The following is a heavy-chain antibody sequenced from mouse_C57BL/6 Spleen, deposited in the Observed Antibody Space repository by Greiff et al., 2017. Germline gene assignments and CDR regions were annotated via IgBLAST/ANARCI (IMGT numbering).Heavy chain of an antibody. CDR1: GYTFTDYY. CDR2: INPYNGGT. D-gene: IGHD2-3*01. J-gene: IGHJ4*01. Sequence: EVQLQQSGPVLVKPGASVKMSCKASGYTFTDYYMNWVKQSHGKSLEWIGVINPYNGGTSYNQKFKGKATLTVDKSSSTAYMELNSLTSEDSAVYYCARDGGLLYAMYYWGQGTSVTVSS. CDR3: ARDGGLLYAMYY. V-gene: IGHV1-19*01.